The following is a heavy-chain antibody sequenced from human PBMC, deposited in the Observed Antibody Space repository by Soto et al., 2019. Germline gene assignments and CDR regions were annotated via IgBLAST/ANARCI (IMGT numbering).Heavy chain of an antibody. CDR3: VRYCSTTLCNGVATRTFDY. CDR2: ISTSGSTV. CDR1: RFTFSAYE. Sequence: GGSLRLSCAASRFTFSAYEMNWVRQAPGKGLEWVSYISTSGSTVYYADSVKGRFTISRDNTRNSLYLQMNSLRDEDTALYYCVRYCSTTLCNGVATRTFDYWGQGTLVTVSS. J-gene: IGHJ4*02. D-gene: IGHD2-2*01. V-gene: IGHV3-48*03.